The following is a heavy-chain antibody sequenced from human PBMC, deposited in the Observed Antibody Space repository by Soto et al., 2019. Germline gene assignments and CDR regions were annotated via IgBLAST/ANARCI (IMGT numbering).Heavy chain of an antibody. CDR3: AIYKTNYYYGMDV. J-gene: IGHJ6*02. Sequence: QVQLQESGPGLVKPSETLSLTCNVSGGYIRRYYWSWIRQPPGKGLECIGYLYYSGITNYNPSLTSRVTISVDTSKSQFSLKLRSVTAADRAVYYCAIYKTNYYYGMDVWGQGTTVTGSS. D-gene: IGHD1-20*01. CDR2: LYYSGIT. CDR1: GGYIRRYY. V-gene: IGHV4-59*01.